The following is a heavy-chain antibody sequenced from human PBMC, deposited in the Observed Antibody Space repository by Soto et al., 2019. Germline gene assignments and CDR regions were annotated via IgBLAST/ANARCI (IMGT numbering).Heavy chain of an antibody. Sequence: QVQLVQSGAEVKKPGASVKVSCKASGYTFTSYGISWVRQAPVQGLEWMGWISAYNGNTNYAQKHQGRVTMSTDTTTSKAYMELRSLISDDTAVYYCASDSQLWFTAYYYYYGMDVWGQETTVTVTS. CDR1: GYTFTSYG. J-gene: IGHJ6*02. CDR3: ASDSQLWFTAYYYYYGMDV. V-gene: IGHV1-18*01. CDR2: ISAYNGNT. D-gene: IGHD5-18*01.